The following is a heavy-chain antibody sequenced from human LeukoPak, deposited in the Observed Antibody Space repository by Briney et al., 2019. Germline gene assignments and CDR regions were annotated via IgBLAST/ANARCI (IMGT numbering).Heavy chain of an antibody. V-gene: IGHV3-23*01. CDR2: ISGSGGST. CDR1: GFTFSSYA. CDR3: AKGHAFWSGYYE. D-gene: IGHD3-3*01. J-gene: IGHJ4*02. Sequence: GGSLRLSCAASGFTFSSYAMSWVCQAPGKGLEWVSAISGSGGSTYYADSVKGRFTISRDNPKNTLYLQMNSLRAEDTAVYYCAKGHAFWSGYYEWGQGTLVTVSS.